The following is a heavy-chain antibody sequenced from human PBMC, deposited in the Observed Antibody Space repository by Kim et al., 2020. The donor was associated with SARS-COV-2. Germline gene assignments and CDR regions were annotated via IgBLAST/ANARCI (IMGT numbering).Heavy chain of an antibody. CDR2: ISAYNGNT. CDR3: TRGPRPLDY. J-gene: IGHJ4*02. CDR1: GYTFSSYG. V-gene: IGHV1-18*01. Sequence: ASVKVSCKASGYTFSSYGINWVRQAPGQGLEWMGWISAYNGNTNYAQKLQGRVTMTTDTYTSTAYMELRSLTSDDTAIYYCTRGPRPLDYWGQGTLVTVSS.